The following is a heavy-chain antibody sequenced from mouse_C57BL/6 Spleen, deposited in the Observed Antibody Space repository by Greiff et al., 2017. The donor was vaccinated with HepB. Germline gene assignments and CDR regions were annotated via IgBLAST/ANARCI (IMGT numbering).Heavy chain of an antibody. J-gene: IGHJ3*01. Sequence: DVMLVESGGGLVQPGGSMKLSCVASGFTFSNYWMNWVRQSPEKGLEWVAQIRLKSDNYATHYAESVKGRFTISRDDSTSSVYLQMNNLRAEDTGIYYCTNWAYWGQGTLVTVSA. CDR3: TNWAY. CDR1: GFTFSNYW. D-gene: IGHD4-1*02. CDR2: IRLKSDNYAT. V-gene: IGHV6-3*01.